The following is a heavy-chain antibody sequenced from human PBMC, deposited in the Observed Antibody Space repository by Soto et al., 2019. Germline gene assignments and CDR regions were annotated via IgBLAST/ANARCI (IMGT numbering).Heavy chain of an antibody. CDR3: AIHYSRSSRWYDP. D-gene: IGHD6-6*01. CDR2: ISAYNGNT. V-gene: IGHV1-18*01. J-gene: IGHJ5*02. CDR1: GHSFTSYG. Sequence: QVQLVQSGAEVKKPGASVKVSCKVSGHSFTSYGISCVRQAPGQGLEWMGWISAYNGNTNYAQNLQGRVTMTTDTSTYTAYMELRSLRSDDTAVYYCAIHYSRSSRWYDPWGQGTLVTVSS.